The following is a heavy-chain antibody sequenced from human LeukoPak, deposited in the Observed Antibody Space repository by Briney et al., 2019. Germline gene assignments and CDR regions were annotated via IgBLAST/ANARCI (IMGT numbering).Heavy chain of an antibody. J-gene: IGHJ6*03. CDR1: GGTFSSYA. D-gene: IGHD3-22*01. Sequence: SVKVSCKASGGTFSSYAISWVRQAPGQGLEWMGGIIPIFGTANYAQKFQGRVTITADESTSTAYMELSSLRSEDTAVYYCARGRYYDSSGYYKSLYYYYYYMDVRGKGTTVTVSS. CDR3: ARGRYYDSSGYYKSLYYYYYYMDV. CDR2: IIPIFGTA. V-gene: IGHV1-69*01.